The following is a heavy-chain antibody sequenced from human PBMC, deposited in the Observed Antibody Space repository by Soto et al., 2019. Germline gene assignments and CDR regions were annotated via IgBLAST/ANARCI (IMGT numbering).Heavy chain of an antibody. CDR3: AKREVTAPNWFDP. CDR2: ISYDGSNK. V-gene: IGHV3-30*18. J-gene: IGHJ5*02. CDR1: GFTFSSYG. Sequence: PGGSLRLSCAASGFTFSSYGMHWVRQAPGKGLEWVAVISYDGSNKYYADSVKGRFTISRDNSKNTLYLQMNSLRAEDTAVYYCAKREVTAPNWFDPWGQGTLVTVS. D-gene: IGHD2-21*02.